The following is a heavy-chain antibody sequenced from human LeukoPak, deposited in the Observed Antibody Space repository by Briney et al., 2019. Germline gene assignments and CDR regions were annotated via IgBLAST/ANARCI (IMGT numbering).Heavy chain of an antibody. Sequence: PGGSLRLSCAASGSTFSRSWMSWVRQAPGKGLEWVALMRLAGSVTYYVESVKGRFTISRDNTKNLLYLQMNNLRAEDTAVYYCVIDRGARWGLGTLVTVSS. CDR2: MRLAGSVT. V-gene: IGHV3-7*01. CDR3: VIDRGAR. CDR1: GSTFSRSW. J-gene: IGHJ4*02.